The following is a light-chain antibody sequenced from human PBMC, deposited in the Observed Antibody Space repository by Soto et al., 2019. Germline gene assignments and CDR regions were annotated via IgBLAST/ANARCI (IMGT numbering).Light chain of an antibody. V-gene: IGKV3-15*01. CDR2: GAS. CDR1: QSVSSN. Sequence: EIVMTQSPATLSVSPGERATLSCRASQSVSSNLAWYQQKPGQAPRLLIYGASTRATGIPARFSGSGSGTEFTLTISTLQSEDFAVYYCQRYTFGQGTRLEIK. J-gene: IGKJ5*01. CDR3: QRYT.